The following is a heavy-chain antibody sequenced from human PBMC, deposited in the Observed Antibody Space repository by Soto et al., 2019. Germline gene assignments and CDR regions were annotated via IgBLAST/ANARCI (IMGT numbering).Heavy chain of an antibody. D-gene: IGHD6-6*01. CDR1: GFSLSTSGVG. CDR3: ARGLAALPVFAFDI. Sequence: QGTLKESGPTLVKPTQTLTLTCSFSGFSLSTSGVGVGWIRQPPGKALEWVAHIYWSGDEHYRPSLKSRLSITKDTSKNQVVLTMTNMDPVDTATYYCARGLAALPVFAFDIWGQGTMVTVSS. CDR2: IYWSGDE. J-gene: IGHJ3*02. V-gene: IGHV2-5*01.